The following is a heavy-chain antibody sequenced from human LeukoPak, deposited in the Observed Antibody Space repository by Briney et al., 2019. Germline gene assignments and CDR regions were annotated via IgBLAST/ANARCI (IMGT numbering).Heavy chain of an antibody. CDR3: GRHIWNYYSFVMDV. J-gene: IGHJ6*02. CDR1: GLTIRSNY. D-gene: IGHD1-1*01. V-gene: IGHV3-66*04. Sequence: GGSLRLSCAASGLTIRSNYMSWVRQAPGKGLEWGSIIYSGGSKYYPDCVKGRFSISRENSKKTLNLQRKSLRAEDTAVYYCGRHIWNYYSFVMDVWGQGTTVTVSS. CDR2: IYSGGSK.